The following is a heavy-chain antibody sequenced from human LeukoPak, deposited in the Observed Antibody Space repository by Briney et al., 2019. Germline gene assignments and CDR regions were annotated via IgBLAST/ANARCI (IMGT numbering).Heavy chain of an antibody. CDR1: GFTFSSYS. J-gene: IGHJ4*02. CDR3: ARAYFDY. CDR2: ISSSGAYI. Sequence: GGSLRLSCAASGFTFSSYSMNWVRQAPGKGLEWVSSISSSGAYIFYADSVKGRFTISRDNAKNSLYLQMNSLRAEDTAVYYCARAYFDYWGQGTLVTVSS. V-gene: IGHV3-21*04.